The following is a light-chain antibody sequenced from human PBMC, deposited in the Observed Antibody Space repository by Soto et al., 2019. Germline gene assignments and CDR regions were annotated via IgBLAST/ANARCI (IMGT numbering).Light chain of an antibody. CDR2: KAS. Sequence: DIQGTQSHSTLSASGGDRVSITCRASQSISSWLAWYQQKPGKAPKLLIYKASSLESGVPSRFSGSGSGTEFTLTISSLQPDDFATYYCQQYNSYSRTFGQGTKVDIK. J-gene: IGKJ1*01. V-gene: IGKV1-5*03. CDR1: QSISSW. CDR3: QQYNSYSRT.